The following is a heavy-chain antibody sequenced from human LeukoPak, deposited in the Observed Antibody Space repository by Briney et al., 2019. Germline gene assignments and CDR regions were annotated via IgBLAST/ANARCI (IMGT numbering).Heavy chain of an antibody. CDR1: GFTFSSYS. V-gene: IGHV3-48*01. D-gene: IGHD1-26*01. Sequence: PGGSLRLSCAASGFTFSSYSMNWVRQAPGKVLEWVSYISSSSSTIYYADSVKGRFTISRDNANNSLYLQMNSVRPEDTAVYNCARDWPGGIVGATVDYWGQGTLVTVS. CDR3: ARDWPGGIVGATVDY. J-gene: IGHJ4*02. CDR2: ISSSSSTI.